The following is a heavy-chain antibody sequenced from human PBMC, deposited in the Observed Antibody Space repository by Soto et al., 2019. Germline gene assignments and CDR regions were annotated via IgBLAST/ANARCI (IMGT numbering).Heavy chain of an antibody. CDR1: GFTFRSYS. D-gene: IGHD2-15*01. CDR3: AREGWPLLQTGMDV. CDR2: ISSSNRTI. V-gene: IGHV3-48*02. Sequence: GGSLRLSCAASGFTFRSYSMNWVRQAPGKGLEWVSYISSSNRTINYADSVKGRSIISRDNAKNSLYLQMRSLRDEDTAVYYCAREGWPLLQTGMDVWGQGTTVTVSS. J-gene: IGHJ6*02.